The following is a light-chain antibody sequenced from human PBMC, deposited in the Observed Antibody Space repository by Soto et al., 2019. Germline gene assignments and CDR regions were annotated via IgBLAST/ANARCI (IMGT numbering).Light chain of an antibody. V-gene: IGLV2-14*01. CDR1: SSDVGGYNY. J-gene: IGLJ1*01. CDR3: SSYTSSSTYV. Sequence: QSVLTQPASVSGSPGQSITISCTGTSSDVGGYNYVSWYQQHLGKAPKLMIYAVSNRPSGVSNRFSGSKSGNTASLTISGLQAEDEADYYCSSYTSSSTYVFGTGTKLTVL. CDR2: AVS.